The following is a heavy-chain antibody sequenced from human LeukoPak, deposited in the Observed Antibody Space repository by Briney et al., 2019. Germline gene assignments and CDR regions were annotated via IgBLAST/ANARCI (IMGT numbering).Heavy chain of an antibody. D-gene: IGHD4-17*01. J-gene: IGHJ4*02. V-gene: IGHV3-30*02. CDR2: IRYDGSNK. CDR3: AKLLTTVTKGHLDY. CDR1: GFTFSSYG. Sequence: GGSLRLSCAASGFTFSSYGMHWVRQAPGKGLEWVAFIRYDGSNKYYADSVKGRFTISRDNSKSTLYLQMNSLRAEDTAVYYCAKLLTTVTKGHLDYWGQGTLVTVSS.